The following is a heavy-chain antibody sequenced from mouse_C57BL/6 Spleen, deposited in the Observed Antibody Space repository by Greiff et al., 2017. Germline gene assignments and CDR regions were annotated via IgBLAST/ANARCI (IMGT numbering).Heavy chain of an antibody. CDR3: ARDGGYDGGAYWYFDV. CDR2: IYPRSGNT. J-gene: IGHJ1*03. CDR1: GYTFTSYG. V-gene: IGHV1-81*01. Sequence: VQVVESGAELARPGASVKLSCKASGYTFTSYGISWVKQRTGQGLEWIGEIYPRSGNTYYNEKFKGKATLTADKSSSTAYMELRSLTSEDSAVYFCARDGGYDGGAYWYFDVWGTGTLVTVSS. D-gene: IGHD2-2*01.